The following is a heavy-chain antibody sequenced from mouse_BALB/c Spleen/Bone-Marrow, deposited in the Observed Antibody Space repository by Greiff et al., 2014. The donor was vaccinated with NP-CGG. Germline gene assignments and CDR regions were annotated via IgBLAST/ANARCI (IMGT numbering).Heavy chain of an antibody. CDR3: ARLGNDDAMDY. CDR2: INSNGGST. J-gene: IGHJ4*01. Sequence: EVQLVESGGGLVKLGGSLKLSCAASGFTFSSYYVSWVRQTPEKRLELVAAINSNGGSTYYPDTVKGRFTISRDNAKNTLYLQMSSLKSEDTALYYCARLGNDDAMDYWGQGTSVTVSS. CDR1: GFTFSSYY. D-gene: IGHD2-12*01. V-gene: IGHV5-6-2*01.